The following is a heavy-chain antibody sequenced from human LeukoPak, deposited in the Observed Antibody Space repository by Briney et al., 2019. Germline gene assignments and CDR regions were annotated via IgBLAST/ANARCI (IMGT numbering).Heavy chain of an antibody. V-gene: IGHV3-30*18. J-gene: IGHJ4*02. CDR1: GFPFSNYG. CDR3: AKDKGREGDY. CDR2: ISADGIDK. Sequence: GRSLRLSCAASGFPFSNYGMHWVRQAPGKGLEGGAVISADGIDKYYADSVKGRFTISRDNSKNTLYLQMSSLRTEDTAVYYCAKDKGREGDYWGQGNLVTVSS.